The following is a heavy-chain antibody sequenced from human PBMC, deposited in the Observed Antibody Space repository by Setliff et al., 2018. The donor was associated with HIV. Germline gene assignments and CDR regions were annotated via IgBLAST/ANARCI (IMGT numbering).Heavy chain of an antibody. D-gene: IGHD1-1*01. CDR2: IHTSGNT. Sequence: PSETLSLTCTVSGGSISSGDYYWTWIRQPAGKGLQWIGRIHTSGNTNYNPSLKSRVAMSVDSSNHQFSLKLTSVTPADTAIYYCAREDGSNSHDTFEIWGQGILVTVSS. CDR3: AREDGSNSHDTFEI. V-gene: IGHV4-61*02. J-gene: IGHJ3*02. CDR1: GGSISSGDYY.